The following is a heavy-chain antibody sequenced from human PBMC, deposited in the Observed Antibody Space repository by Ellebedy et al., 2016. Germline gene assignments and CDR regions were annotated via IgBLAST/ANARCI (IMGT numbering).Heavy chain of an antibody. Sequence: TFSSYAMSWVRQAPGKGLEWIGSIYYSGSTYYNPSLKSRVTVSVDTSKNQFSLRLTSVTAADTAVYYCASPPYCSSTRCFEGTWGQGTLVTVAS. J-gene: IGHJ5*02. CDR2: IYYSGST. CDR3: ASPPYCSSTRCFEGT. CDR1: TFSSYA. V-gene: IGHV4-39*01. D-gene: IGHD2-2*01.